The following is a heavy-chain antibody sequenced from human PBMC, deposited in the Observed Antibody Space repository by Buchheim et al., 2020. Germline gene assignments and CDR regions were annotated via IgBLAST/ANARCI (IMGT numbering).Heavy chain of an antibody. V-gene: IGHV3-30*18. CDR2: ISYDGNAK. J-gene: IGHJ5*02. D-gene: IGHD6-13*01. Sequence: QVQLVESGGGVVQPGRSLRLSCEASGFTLSSHGMHWVRQAPGKGLEWVAMISYDGNAKYYVDSVKGRFTISRDNSKNTLYLEMNSLRAEDTALYYCAKDYYGSSWCNWFDPWGEGTL. CDR1: GFTLSSHG. CDR3: AKDYYGSSWCNWFDP.